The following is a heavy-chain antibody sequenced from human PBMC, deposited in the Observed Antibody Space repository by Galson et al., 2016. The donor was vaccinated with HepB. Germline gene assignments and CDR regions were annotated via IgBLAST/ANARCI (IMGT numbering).Heavy chain of an antibody. V-gene: IGHV1-18*01. Sequence: SVKVSCKAAGYTFTSYGISWVRQAPGQGLEWMGWISAYNGNTNYAQKLQGGVTMTTDTSTSTAYMELRSLRSDDTAVYYCARRGSSSGNYYGMVVWGQGTTVTVSS. CDR3: ARRGSSSGNYYGMVV. J-gene: IGHJ6*02. CDR2: ISAYNGNT. CDR1: GYTFTSYG. D-gene: IGHD6-13*01.